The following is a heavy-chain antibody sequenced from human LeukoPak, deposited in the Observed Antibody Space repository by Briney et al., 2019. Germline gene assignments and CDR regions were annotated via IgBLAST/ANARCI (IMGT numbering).Heavy chain of an antibody. CDR2: ISAYNGDT. V-gene: IGHV1-18*01. CDR3: ARDIGIVVAGTVDY. Sequence: ASVKVSCKATGYTFSSYGISWVRQAPGQGLEWMGWISAYNGDTNYAQKLQGRLTMTTDTSTSTAYMELRSLRSDDTAVYYRARDIGIVVAGTVDYWGQGTLVTVSS. D-gene: IGHD6-19*01. CDR1: GYTFSSYG. J-gene: IGHJ4*02.